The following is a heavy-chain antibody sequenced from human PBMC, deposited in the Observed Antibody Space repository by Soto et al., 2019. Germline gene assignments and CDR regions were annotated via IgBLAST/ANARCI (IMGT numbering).Heavy chain of an antibody. Sequence: LSLTCTVSGGSISSGGYSWSWIRQPPGKGLEWIGYIYHSGSTYYNPSLKSRVTISVDRSKNQFSLKLSSVTAADTTVYYCARVYDYVWGSYHIDYWGQGTLVTVSS. D-gene: IGHD3-16*02. V-gene: IGHV4-30-2*01. J-gene: IGHJ4*02. CDR3: ARVYDYVWGSYHIDY. CDR2: IYHSGST. CDR1: GGSISSGGYS.